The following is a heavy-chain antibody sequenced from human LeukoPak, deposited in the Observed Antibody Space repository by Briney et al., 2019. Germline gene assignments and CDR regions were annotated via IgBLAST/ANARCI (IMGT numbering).Heavy chain of an antibody. J-gene: IGHJ6*02. V-gene: IGHV3-73*01. CDR1: GFTFSGSA. CDR2: IRSKANSYAT. CDR3: ARDQVGATQDV. D-gene: IGHD1-26*01. Sequence: GGSLRLSCAASGFTFSGSAMHWVRQASGKGLEWVGRIRSKANSYATAYAASVKGRFTISRDDSKNTAYLQMNSLKTEDTAVYYCARDQVGATQDVWGQGTTVTVSS.